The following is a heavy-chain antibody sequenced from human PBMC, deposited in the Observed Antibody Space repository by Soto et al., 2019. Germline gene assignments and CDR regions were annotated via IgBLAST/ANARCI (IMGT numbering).Heavy chain of an antibody. CDR1: GFTFNSYG. CDR3: VKDLAHMADH. V-gene: IGHV3-30*18. Sequence: QVKLVESGGGVVLPGGSLRLSCEASGFTFNSYGMYWVCQAPGKGLDWVSHILYDGTKTYYVDSVQGRFTISRDNSRNTLYLQMDRMRLEDTAVYFCVKDLAHMADHWGQGTLVIVSS. CDR2: ILYDGTKT. J-gene: IGHJ4*02.